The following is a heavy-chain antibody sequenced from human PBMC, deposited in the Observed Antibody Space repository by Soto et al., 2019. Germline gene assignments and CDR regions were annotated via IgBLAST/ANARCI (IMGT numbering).Heavy chain of an antibody. D-gene: IGHD2-2*01. V-gene: IGHV1-69*01. Sequence: QVQLVQSGAEVKKPGSSVKVSCKASGGTFSSYAISWVRQAPGQGLEWMGGIIPISDTTNYAQKFQGRVTITADESTSTAYMERSSLGSEDTAVYYCARAQGSSTSLEIYYYYYYGMDVWGQGTTVTVSS. CDR1: GGTFSSYA. CDR3: ARAQGSSTSLEIYYYYYYGMDV. J-gene: IGHJ6*02. CDR2: IIPISDTT.